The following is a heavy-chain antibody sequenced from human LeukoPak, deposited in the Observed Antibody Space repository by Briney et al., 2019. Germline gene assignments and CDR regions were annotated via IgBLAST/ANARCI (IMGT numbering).Heavy chain of an antibody. Sequence: GGSLRLSCAASGFTFSSYAMSWVRQAPGKGLEWVSAIRGSGGNTYYADSVKGRFTISRDNAKNSLSLQMNSLRAEDSALYYCASVGYYGSGSPNFQHWGQGTQVTVSS. D-gene: IGHD3-10*01. CDR1: GFTFSSYA. CDR3: ASVGYYGSGSPNFQH. J-gene: IGHJ1*01. V-gene: IGHV3-23*01. CDR2: IRGSGGNT.